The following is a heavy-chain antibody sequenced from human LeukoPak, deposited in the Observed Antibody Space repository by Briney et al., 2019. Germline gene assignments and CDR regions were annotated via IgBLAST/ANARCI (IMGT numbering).Heavy chain of an antibody. Sequence: ASVKVSCKASGYTFTGYYMHWVRQAPGQGLEWMGWINPNSGGTNYAQKFQGRVTMTRDTSISTAYMELSRLRSDDTAVYYCARAYDILTGHYGDYWGQGTLVTVSS. V-gene: IGHV1-2*02. CDR3: ARAYDILTGHYGDY. CDR1: GYTFTGYY. D-gene: IGHD3-9*01. J-gene: IGHJ4*02. CDR2: INPNSGGT.